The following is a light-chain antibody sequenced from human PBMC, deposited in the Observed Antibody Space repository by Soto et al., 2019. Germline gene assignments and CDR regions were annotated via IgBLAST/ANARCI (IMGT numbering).Light chain of an antibody. Sequence: DIQMTQSPSSLSASVGDRVTITCQASQDISIYLNWYQQKPGKAPKLLIYDASNLETGVPSRFSVSGSGTAFTFTIRSLQPEDIATYYFQQYDNLRFTFGPGTKVDIK. J-gene: IGKJ3*01. CDR1: QDISIY. CDR3: QQYDNLRFT. CDR2: DAS. V-gene: IGKV1-33*01.